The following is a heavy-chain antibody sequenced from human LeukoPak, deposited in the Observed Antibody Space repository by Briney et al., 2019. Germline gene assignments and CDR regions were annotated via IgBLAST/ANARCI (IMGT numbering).Heavy chain of an antibody. J-gene: IGHJ4*02. CDR3: TTGLGTYYHGSQRLIPIDY. Sequence: GGSLRLSCVDSGFTFTNAWMSWVRQAPGKGLEWIGRIKSKTDGETTNYAEPVRGRFTISRDDSKSAVYLQMNSLKIEDTAVYYCTTGLGTYYHGSQRLIPIDYWGQGTLVTVSS. V-gene: IGHV3-15*01. CDR1: GFTFTNAW. D-gene: IGHD3-10*01. CDR2: IKSKTDGETT.